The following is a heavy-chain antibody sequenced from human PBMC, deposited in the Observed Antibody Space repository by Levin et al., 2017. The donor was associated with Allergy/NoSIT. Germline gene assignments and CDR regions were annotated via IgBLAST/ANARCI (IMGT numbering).Heavy chain of an antibody. J-gene: IGHJ4*02. CDR1: GYTFTGYY. V-gene: IGHV1-2*02. Sequence: GESLKISCKASGYTFTGYYMHWVRQAPGQGLECMGWMNANSGGTSYTQKFQGRVTMTRDTSISTAYMELSSLRSDDTAVYFCARALAAAYFDYWGQGTLVTVSS. CDR2: MNANSGGT. CDR3: ARALAAAYFDY. D-gene: IGHD6-25*01.